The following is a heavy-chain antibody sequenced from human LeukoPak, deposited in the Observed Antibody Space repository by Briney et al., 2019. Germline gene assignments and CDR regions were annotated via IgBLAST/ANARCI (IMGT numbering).Heavy chain of an antibody. J-gene: IGHJ4*02. CDR1: GFTFSSYA. CDR2: ISGSGGST. CDR3: AKERIDCSGGSCHFDY. V-gene: IGHV3-23*01. Sequence: PGGSLRLSCAASGFTFSSYAMSWVRQAPGKGLEWVSAISGSGGSTYYADSVKGRFTISRDNSKNTLYLQMNSLRAEDTAVYYCAKERIDCSGGSCHFDYWGQGTLVTVSS. D-gene: IGHD2-15*01.